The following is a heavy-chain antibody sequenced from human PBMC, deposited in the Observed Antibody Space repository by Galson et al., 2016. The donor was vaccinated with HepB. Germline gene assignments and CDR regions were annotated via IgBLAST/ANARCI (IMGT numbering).Heavy chain of an antibody. CDR2: MYHSGSA. CDR3: ARQPIKSHLHLCGYDLGWFFDF. D-gene: IGHD5-12*01. V-gene: IGHV4-4*02. CDR1: GDSINSNNW. Sequence: TLSLTCAVSGDSINSNNWWSWVRQPPGKGLEWIGEMYHSGSANYNPSLKSRVTISLDKSKNQFSLKLSSVTAADTAVYYGARQPIKSHLHLCGYDLGWFFDFWGQGTLVTVSS. J-gene: IGHJ4*02.